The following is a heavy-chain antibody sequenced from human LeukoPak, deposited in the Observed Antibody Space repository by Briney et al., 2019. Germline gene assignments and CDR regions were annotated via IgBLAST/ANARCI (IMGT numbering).Heavy chain of an antibody. CDR1: GYDFSNYW. D-gene: IGHD2-15*01. CDR3: ATTLGYCPGGSCQDF. Sequence: GESLKISCNVSGYDFSNYWIGWVRQMPGKGLEWMGIIYSTDSNTKYSPSFEGQVTISADKSISAAFLQWSSLRASDTAIYYCATTLGYCPGGSCQDFWGQGTLVTVSP. V-gene: IGHV5-51*01. CDR2: IYSTDSNT. J-gene: IGHJ4*02.